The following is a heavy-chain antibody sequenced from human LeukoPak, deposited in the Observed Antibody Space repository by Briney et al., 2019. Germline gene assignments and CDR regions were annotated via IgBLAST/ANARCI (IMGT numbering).Heavy chain of an antibody. CDR2: ISSSGSTI. D-gene: IGHD3-16*02. J-gene: IGHJ5*02. Sequence: GGSLRLSCAASGFTVSSNYMSWIRQAPGKGLEWGSYISSSGSTIYYADSVKGRFTISRDNAKNSLYLQMNSLRAEDTAVYYCAGSRSRGYVWGSYLSWGQGTLVTVSS. CDR3: AGSRSRGYVWGSYLS. CDR1: GFTVSSNY. V-gene: IGHV3-11*04.